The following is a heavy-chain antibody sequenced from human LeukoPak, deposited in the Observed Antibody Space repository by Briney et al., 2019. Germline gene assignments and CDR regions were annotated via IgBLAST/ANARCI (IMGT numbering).Heavy chain of an antibody. V-gene: IGHV3-66*02. D-gene: IGHD3-22*01. CDR1: GFTVSSNY. CDR2: IYSGGST. J-gene: IGHJ3*02. CDR3: AGDSSGYYYFDAFDI. Sequence: GGSLRLSCAASGFTVSSNYMSWVRQAPGKGLEWVSVIYSGGSTYYADSVKGRFTISRDNSKNTLYLQMNSLRAEDTAVYYCAGDSSGYYYFDAFDIWGQGTMVTVSP.